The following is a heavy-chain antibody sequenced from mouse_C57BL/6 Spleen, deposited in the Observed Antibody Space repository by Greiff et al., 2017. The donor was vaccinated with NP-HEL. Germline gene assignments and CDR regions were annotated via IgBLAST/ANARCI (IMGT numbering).Heavy chain of an antibody. CDR2: INPSSGYT. V-gene: IGHV1-4*01. Sequence: VMLVESGAELARPGASVKMSCKASGYTFTSYTMHWVKQRPGQGLEWIGYINPSSGYTKSNQKFKDKATLTADKSSSTAYMQLSSLTSEDSAVYYCARALDGYYNFDYWGQGTTLTVSS. CDR1: GYTFTSYT. D-gene: IGHD2-3*01. CDR3: ARALDGYYNFDY. J-gene: IGHJ2*01.